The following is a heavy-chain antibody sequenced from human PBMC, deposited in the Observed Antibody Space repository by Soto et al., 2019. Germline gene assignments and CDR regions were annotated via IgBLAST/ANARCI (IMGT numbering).Heavy chain of an antibody. D-gene: IGHD1-26*01. CDR3: AKDARERGSYYGYYYYYYGMDV. V-gene: IGHV3-23*01. CDR2: ICGSGGST. CDR1: GFTFSSYA. Sequence: EVQLLESGGGLVQPGGSLRLSCAASGFTFSSYAMSWVRQAPGKGLEWVSAICGSGGSTYYADSVKGRFTISRDNSKNTLYLQMNSLRAEDTAVYYCAKDARERGSYYGYYYYYYGMDVWGQGTTVTVSS. J-gene: IGHJ6*02.